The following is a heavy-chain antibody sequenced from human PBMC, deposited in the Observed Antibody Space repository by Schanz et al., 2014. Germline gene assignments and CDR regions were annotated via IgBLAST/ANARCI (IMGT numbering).Heavy chain of an antibody. Sequence: ESGGGVVQPGRSLRLSCAASGFSFSTYAMHWVRQAPGKGLEWVAVILYDGSKTYYADSVKGRFTISRDNSKNTLYLRMISLRAEDTAMFYCAREIPAGGHFDYWGQGTLVSVSS. D-gene: IGHD2-15*01. V-gene: IGHV3-30*04. CDR3: AREIPAGGHFDY. CDR2: ILYDGSKT. CDR1: GFSFSTYA. J-gene: IGHJ4*02.